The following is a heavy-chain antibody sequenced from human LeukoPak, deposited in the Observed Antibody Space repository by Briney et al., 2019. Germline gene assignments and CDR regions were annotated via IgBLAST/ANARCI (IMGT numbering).Heavy chain of an antibody. CDR1: GGSISATNYY. D-gene: IGHD2-2*02. J-gene: IGHJ5*02. V-gene: IGHV4-39*07. Sequence: SETLSLTCTVSGGSISATNYYWGWIRQPPGKGLEWVGSVFYSGDTYYNPSLRGRVSISVDTSNNQFSLKLTSVTAADTAVYYCASDHCTTPDCYTNWFDPWGQGTLVTVSS. CDR3: ASDHCTTPDCYTNWFDP. CDR2: VFYSGDT.